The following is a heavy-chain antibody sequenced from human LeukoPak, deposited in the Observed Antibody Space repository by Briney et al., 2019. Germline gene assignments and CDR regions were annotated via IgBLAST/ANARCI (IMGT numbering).Heavy chain of an antibody. CDR1: GYTFTGYY. D-gene: IGHD4-17*01. CDR2: INPNSGGT. J-gene: IGHJ6*02. V-gene: IGHV1-2*02. Sequence: GASVKVSCKASGYTFTGYYMHWVRQAPGQGLEWMGWINPNSGGTNYAQKFQGRVTMTEDTSTDTAYMELSSLRSEDTAVYYCATDANTDYGDYRYYYGMDVWGQGTTVTVSS. CDR3: ATDANTDYGDYRYYYGMDV.